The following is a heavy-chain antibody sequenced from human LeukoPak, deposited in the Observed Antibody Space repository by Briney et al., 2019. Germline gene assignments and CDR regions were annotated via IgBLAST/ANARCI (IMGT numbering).Heavy chain of an antibody. CDR1: GYSISSGYY. CDR3: ASLLAGREIFDY. J-gene: IGHJ4*02. D-gene: IGHD5-24*01. Sequence: SETLSLTCTVSGYSISSGYYWGWIRQPPGQGLEWIGSIYYSGSTYYNPSLKSRVTISVGTSKNQFSLKLSSVTAADTAVYYCASLLAGREIFDYWGQGTLVTVSS. V-gene: IGHV4-38-2*02. CDR2: IYYSGST.